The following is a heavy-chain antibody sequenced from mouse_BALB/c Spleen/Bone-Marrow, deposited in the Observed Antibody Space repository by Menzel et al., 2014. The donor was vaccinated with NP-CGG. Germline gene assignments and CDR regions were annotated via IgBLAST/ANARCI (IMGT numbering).Heavy chain of an antibody. Sequence: QVQLKESGAELVKPGASVKLSCKASGYTFTSYYMYWVKQRPGQGLEWFGEINPSNGGTNFNEKFKNKATLTVDKSSSTAYMQLSSLTSEDSAVYYCSRGRRDALDYWGQGTSVAFSS. J-gene: IGHJ4*01. CDR2: INPSNGGT. V-gene: IGHV1S81*02. CDR3: SRGRRDALDY. CDR1: GYTFTSYY.